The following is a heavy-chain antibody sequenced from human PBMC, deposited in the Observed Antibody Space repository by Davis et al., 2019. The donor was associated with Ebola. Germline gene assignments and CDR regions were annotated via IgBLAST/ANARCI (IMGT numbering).Heavy chain of an antibody. V-gene: IGHV4-30-2*01. CDR1: GGSISSGGYS. J-gene: IGHJ4*02. Sequence: PSETLSLTCAVSGGSISSGGYSWSWIRQPPGKGLEWIGYIYHSGSTYYNPSLKSRVTISVDRSKNQFSLKLSSVTAADTAVYYCAKLVVGAMYYFDYWGQGTLVTVSS. CDR3: AKLVVGAMYYFDY. D-gene: IGHD1-26*01. CDR2: IYHSGST.